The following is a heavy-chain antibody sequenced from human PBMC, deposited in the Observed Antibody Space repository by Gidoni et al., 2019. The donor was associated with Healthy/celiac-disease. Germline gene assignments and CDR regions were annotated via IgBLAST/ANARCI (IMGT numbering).Heavy chain of an antibody. V-gene: IGHV1-24*01. CDR2: FDPEDGET. Sequence: QVQLVQSGAEVKKPGASVKVSCQVSGYTLPEFSMHWVRQAPGKGLEWMGGFDPEDGETIYAQKFQGRVTMTEDTSTDTAYMELSSLRSEDTAVYYCATDRGRRIVGAPKGYFDYWGQGTLVTVSS. CDR1: GYTLPEFS. CDR3: ATDRGRRIVGAPKGYFDY. D-gene: IGHD1-26*01. J-gene: IGHJ4*02.